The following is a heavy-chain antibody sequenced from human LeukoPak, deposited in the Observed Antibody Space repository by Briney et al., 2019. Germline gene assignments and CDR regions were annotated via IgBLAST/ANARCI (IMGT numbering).Heavy chain of an antibody. V-gene: IGHV1-18*01. CDR2: ISAYNGNT. J-gene: IGHJ3*02. D-gene: IGHD2-2*01. CDR1: GYTFTSYG. CDR3: ARPVVPAASPGDAFDI. Sequence: ASVKVSCKASGYTFTSYGISWVRQAPGQGLEWMGWISAYNGNTNYAQKLQGRVTMTTDTSTSTAYMELRSLRSDDTAVYYCARPVVPAASPGDAFDIWGQGTMVTVSS.